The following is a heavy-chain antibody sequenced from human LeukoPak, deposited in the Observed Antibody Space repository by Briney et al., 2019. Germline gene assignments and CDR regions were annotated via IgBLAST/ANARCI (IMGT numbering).Heavy chain of an antibody. CDR3: ARHFHYYDSSGRKMGAFDI. D-gene: IGHD3-22*01. CDR1: GGSISSGGYA. J-gene: IGHJ3*02. V-gene: IGHV4-30-2*01. Sequence: MASETLSLTCTVSGGSISSGGYAWSWIRQPPGKGLEWIGYIYHSGSTYYNPSLKSRVTISVDRSKNQFSMKLSSVTAADTAVYYCARHFHYYDSSGRKMGAFDIWGQGTMVTVSS. CDR2: IYHSGST.